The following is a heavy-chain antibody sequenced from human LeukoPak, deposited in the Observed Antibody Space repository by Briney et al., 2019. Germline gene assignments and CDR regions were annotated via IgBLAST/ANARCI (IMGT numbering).Heavy chain of an antibody. CDR3: AREGRDGDYAWFDP. Sequence: SETLSLTCTVSGGSISNYYWSWIRQPPGKGLEWIGYIYYSGSTNYNPSLKSRVIISVDTSKNQFSLKLSSVAAADTAVYYCAREGRDGDYAWFDPWGQGTLVTVSS. D-gene: IGHD4-17*01. V-gene: IGHV4-59*01. J-gene: IGHJ5*02. CDR2: IYYSGST. CDR1: GGSISNYY.